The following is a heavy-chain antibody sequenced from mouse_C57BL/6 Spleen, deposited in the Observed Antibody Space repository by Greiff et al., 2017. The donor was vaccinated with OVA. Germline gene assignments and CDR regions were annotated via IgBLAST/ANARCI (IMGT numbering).Heavy chain of an antibody. Sequence: EVKLMESGPELVKPGASVKISCKASGYSFTDYNMNWVKQSNGKSLEWIGVINPNYGTTSYNQKFKGKATLTVDQSSSTAYMQLNSLTSEDSAVYYCARVNYSNYEGFAYWGQGTLVTVSA. CDR3: ARVNYSNYEGFAY. V-gene: IGHV1-39*01. CDR1: GYSFTDYN. J-gene: IGHJ3*01. CDR2: INPNYGTT. D-gene: IGHD2-5*01.